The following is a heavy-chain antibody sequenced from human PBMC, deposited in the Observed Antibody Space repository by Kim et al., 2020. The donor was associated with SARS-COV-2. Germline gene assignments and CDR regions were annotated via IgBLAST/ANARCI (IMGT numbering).Heavy chain of an antibody. CDR3: AREWGGPADS. Sequence: GSTCYAQKVQGRVTMTRDTSTSTVYMDLTSLTSEDTAIYYCAREWGGPADSWGQGTLVTVSS. V-gene: IGHV1-46*01. D-gene: IGHD3-16*01. CDR2: GST. J-gene: IGHJ4*02.